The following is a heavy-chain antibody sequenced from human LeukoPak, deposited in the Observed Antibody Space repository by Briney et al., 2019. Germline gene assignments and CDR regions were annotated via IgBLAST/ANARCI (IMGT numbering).Heavy chain of an antibody. CDR3: ARGFNLYDFWSPYYFDY. CDR2: IKQDGSEK. D-gene: IGHD3-3*01. Sequence: GGSLRLSCAASGFTFSSYWMSWVRQAPGKGLEWVANIKQDGSEKYYVDSVKGRLTISRDNAKSSLYLQMNSLRAEDTAVYYCARGFNLYDFWSPYYFDYWGQGTLVTVSS. J-gene: IGHJ4*02. CDR1: GFTFSSYW. V-gene: IGHV3-7*01.